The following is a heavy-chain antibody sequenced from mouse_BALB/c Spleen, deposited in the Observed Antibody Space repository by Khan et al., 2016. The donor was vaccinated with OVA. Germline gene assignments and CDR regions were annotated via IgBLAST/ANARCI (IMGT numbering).Heavy chain of an antibody. D-gene: IGHD2-14*01. V-gene: IGHV1-4*01. Sequence: VKREEDGAELARPGASVKMSCKASGYTFTSYTIHWIKLRPGQGLEWIGYINPSNGYTNYNQKFRDKATLTADKSSTTAYMQLSSLTSDDSAVFNCVIPGAFPRNDGWFAYWGQGPLVTVSA. J-gene: IGHJ3*01. CDR3: VIPGAFPRNDGWFAY. CDR2: INPSNGYT. CDR1: GYTFTSYT.